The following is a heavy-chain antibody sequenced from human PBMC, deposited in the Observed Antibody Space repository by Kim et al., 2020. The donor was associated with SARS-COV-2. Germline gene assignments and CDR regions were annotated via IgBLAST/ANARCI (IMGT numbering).Heavy chain of an antibody. CDR3: AKDTIAAAGNYYYYGMDV. Sequence: GGSLRLSCAASGFTFDDYAMHWVRQAPGKGLEWVSLISGDGGSTYYADSVKGRFTISRDNSKNSLYLQMNSLRTEDTALYYCAKDTIAAAGNYYYYGMDVWGKGTTVTVSS. J-gene: IGHJ6*04. V-gene: IGHV3-43*02. CDR1: GFTFDDYA. D-gene: IGHD6-13*01. CDR2: ISGDGGST.